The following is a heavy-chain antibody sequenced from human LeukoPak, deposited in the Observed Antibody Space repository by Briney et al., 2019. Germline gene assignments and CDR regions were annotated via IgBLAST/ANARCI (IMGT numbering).Heavy chain of an antibody. D-gene: IGHD6-19*01. J-gene: IGHJ4*02. CDR1: GYTFTGYY. CDR3: ASGVAPGWLAPSDY. V-gene: IGHV1-2*02. CDR2: INPNSGGT. Sequence: ASVKVSCKASGYTFTGYYMHWVRQAPGQGIEWMGWINPNSGGTNYAQKFQGRVTMTRDTSISTAYMELSRLRSDDTAVYYCASGVAPGWLAPSDYWGQGTLVTVSS.